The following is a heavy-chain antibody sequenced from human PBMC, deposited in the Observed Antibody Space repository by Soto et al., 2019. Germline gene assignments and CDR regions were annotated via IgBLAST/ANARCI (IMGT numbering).Heavy chain of an antibody. CDR3: ARAVYGGCTY. CDR1: GFTFSVYA. Sequence: EVRLLESGGGLVQPGGSLRLSCAASGFTFSVYAMSWVRQAPGKGLEWVSGISGSGDSTHYADSVKGRFTVSRDNSKSMLYLQTSRLRAEATAIYYGARAVYGGCTYWGQGTLVTVSS. J-gene: IGHJ4*02. CDR2: ISGSGDST. V-gene: IGHV3-23*01. D-gene: IGHD3-10*01.